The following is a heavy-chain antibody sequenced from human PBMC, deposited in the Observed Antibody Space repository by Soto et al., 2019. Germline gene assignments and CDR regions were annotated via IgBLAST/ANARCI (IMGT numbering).Heavy chain of an antibody. V-gene: IGHV5-10-1*01. J-gene: IGHJ4*02. D-gene: IGHD1-26*01. Sequence: GESLKISCKGSGYSFTSYWIGWVRQMPGKGLEWMGRIDPSDSYTNYSPSFQGHVTISADKSISTAYLQWSSPKASDTAMYYCARAQLGVGATTPFDYWGQGTLVTVSS. CDR1: GYSFTSYW. CDR3: ARAQLGVGATTPFDY. CDR2: IDPSDSYT.